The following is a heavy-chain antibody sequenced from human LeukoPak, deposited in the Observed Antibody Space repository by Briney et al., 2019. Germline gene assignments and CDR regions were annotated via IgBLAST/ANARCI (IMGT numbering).Heavy chain of an antibody. CDR2: ISSSGGST. V-gene: IGHV3-23*01. D-gene: IGHD3-16*01. CDR3: AKGGEGRTEIALFDY. Sequence: GGSLRLSCAASGFTFSSYAMSWVRQAPGKGLEWVSAISSSGGSTYYADSVKGRFTISRDNSKNTLYLQMNSLRAEDTAVYYCAKGGEGRTEIALFDYWGQGTLVTVSS. J-gene: IGHJ4*02. CDR1: GFTFSSYA.